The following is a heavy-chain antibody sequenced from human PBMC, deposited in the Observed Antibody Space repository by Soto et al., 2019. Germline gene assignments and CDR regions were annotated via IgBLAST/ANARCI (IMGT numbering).Heavy chain of an antibody. D-gene: IGHD2-15*01. J-gene: IGHJ6*02. CDR2: IIPIFGTA. CDR3: ARDSHPPALSGDIMRWDV. CDR1: GGTFSSYA. V-gene: IGHV1-69*01. Sequence: QVQLVQSGAEVKKPGSSVKVSCKASGGTFSSYAVSWVRQAPGQGLEWMGGIIPIFGTAIYAQQFQGRVTITADESTKTAYMELRSLRFEDTAVYYCARDSHPPALSGDIMRWDVWGQGTTVTVSS.